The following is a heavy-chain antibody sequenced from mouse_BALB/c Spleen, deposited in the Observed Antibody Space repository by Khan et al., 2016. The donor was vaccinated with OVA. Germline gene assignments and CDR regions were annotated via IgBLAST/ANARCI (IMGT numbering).Heavy chain of an antibody. CDR2: IWSDGTT. CDR3: ARQPYYHYNSMDY. D-gene: IGHD2-10*01. V-gene: IGHV2-6-1*01. J-gene: IGHJ4*01. CDR1: GFSLTTYG. Sequence: QVQLKESGPGLAAPSQSLSITCTISGFSLTTYGVHWVRQPPGKGLEWLVVIWSDGTTNYNSALKSRLTITKDNSQRQVFLKMNSLQTDDTAIYFCARQPYYHYNSMDYWGQGTSVTVSS.